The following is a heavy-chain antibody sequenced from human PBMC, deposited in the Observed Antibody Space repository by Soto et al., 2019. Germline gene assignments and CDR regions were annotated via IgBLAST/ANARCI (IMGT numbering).Heavy chain of an antibody. Sequence: QVQLVESGGGAVQPGRSLRLSCAASGFTFSSYGMHWVRQAPGKGLEWVAVISYDGSNKYYADSVKGRFTISRDNSKNTLYLQMNSLRAEDTAVYYCAKGRDTAMVGWGQGTLVTVSS. CDR3: AKGRDTAMVG. CDR2: ISYDGSNK. CDR1: GFTFSSYG. J-gene: IGHJ4*02. D-gene: IGHD5-18*01. V-gene: IGHV3-30*18.